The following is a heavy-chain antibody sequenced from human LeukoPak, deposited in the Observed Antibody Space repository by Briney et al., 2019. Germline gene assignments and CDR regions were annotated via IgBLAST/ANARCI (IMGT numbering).Heavy chain of an antibody. CDR1: GYTFKKYA. CDR2: INTNTGSP. D-gene: IGHD6-19*01. V-gene: IGHV7-4-1*02. J-gene: IGHJ3*02. Sequence: GASVKVSCKTSGYTFKKYAVNWVRQAPGQGLEWMGWINTNTGSPTYAQGFTGRFVFSLDTSVSTAYLQISSLKAEDTAVYYCASLPGIAVAGFDAFDIWGQGTMVTVSS. CDR3: ASLPGIAVAGFDAFDI.